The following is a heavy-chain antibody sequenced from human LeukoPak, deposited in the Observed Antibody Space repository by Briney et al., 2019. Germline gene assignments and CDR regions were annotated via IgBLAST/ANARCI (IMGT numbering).Heavy chain of an antibody. CDR2: INPNCGDT. D-gene: IGHD2-2*01. Sequence: GASVKVSCKASGYTLTDYYLHWVRQAPGQGFEWMGGINPNCGDTNYAQKFQGRVTMTRDTSISTAHMEMSRLRSDDTAVYYCARANYLYCSSTTCLFDYWGQGTLVTVSS. CDR1: GYTLTDYY. J-gene: IGHJ4*02. CDR3: ARANYLYCSSTTCLFDY. V-gene: IGHV1-2*02.